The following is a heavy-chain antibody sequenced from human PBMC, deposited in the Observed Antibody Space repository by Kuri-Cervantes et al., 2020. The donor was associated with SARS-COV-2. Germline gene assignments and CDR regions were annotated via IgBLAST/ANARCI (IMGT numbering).Heavy chain of an antibody. CDR1: GFTFSSYW. Sequence: GGSLRLSCAASGFTFSSYWMHWVRQAPGKGLVWVSRINSDGSSTSYADSVKGRFTISRDNAKNTLYLQMNSLRAEDTAVYYCARVSGSYSILYFDYWGQGTLVTVSS. V-gene: IGHV3-74*01. J-gene: IGHJ4*02. CDR2: INSDGSST. D-gene: IGHD1-26*01. CDR3: ARVSGSYSILYFDY.